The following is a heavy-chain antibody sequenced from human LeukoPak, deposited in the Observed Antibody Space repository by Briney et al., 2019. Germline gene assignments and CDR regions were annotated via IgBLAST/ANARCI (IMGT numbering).Heavy chain of an antibody. CDR1: GGSISSYY. CDR2: INHSGST. J-gene: IGHJ5*02. Sequence: SETLSLTCTVSGGSISSYYWSWIRQPPGKGLEWIGEINHSGSTNYNPSLKSRVTISVDTSKNQFSLKLSSVTAADTAVYYCARAAYISVVVVAATYYNWFDPWGQGTLVTVSS. D-gene: IGHD2-15*01. CDR3: ARAAYISVVVVAATYYNWFDP. V-gene: IGHV4-34*01.